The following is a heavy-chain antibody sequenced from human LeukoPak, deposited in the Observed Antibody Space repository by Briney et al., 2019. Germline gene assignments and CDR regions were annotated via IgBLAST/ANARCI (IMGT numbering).Heavy chain of an antibody. D-gene: IGHD1-1*01. V-gene: IGHV3-21*01. Sequence: GGSLRLSCAASGFTFSSYSMNWVRQAPGKGLEWVSSISSSSSYIYYADSVKGRFTISRDNAKNSLYLQMNSLRAEDTAVYYCARGRTRYHFDYWGQGTLVTVSS. J-gene: IGHJ4*02. CDR2: ISSSSSYI. CDR1: GFTFSSYS. CDR3: ARGRTRYHFDY.